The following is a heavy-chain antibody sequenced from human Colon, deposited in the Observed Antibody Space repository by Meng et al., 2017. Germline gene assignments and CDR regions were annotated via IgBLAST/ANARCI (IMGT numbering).Heavy chain of an antibody. CDR2: IYPGDSHT. CDR1: GYKFIDSW. CDR3: AKGDSFGV. V-gene: IGHV5-51*01. Sequence: GGSLRLSCKDSGYKFIDSWIGWVRQMPGKGLEWMGVIYPGDSHTAYSPSFQGQVTFSVDKSTNTAYLHWTTLKASDTAMYFCAKGDSFGVWGQGTKVTVSS. D-gene: IGHD2-21*02. J-gene: IGHJ3*01.